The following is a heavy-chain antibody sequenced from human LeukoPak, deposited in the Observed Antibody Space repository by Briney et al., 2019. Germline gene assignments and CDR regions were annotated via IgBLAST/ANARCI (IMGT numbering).Heavy chain of an antibody. CDR1: GDTFTGYY. D-gene: IGHD3-22*01. V-gene: IGHV1-2*02. Sequence: ASVKVSCKASGDTFTGYYMHWVRQAPGQGLEWMGWINPNSGGTNYAQKFQGRVTMTRDTSISTAYMELSRLRADDTAVYYCAGGVYDSSGYPIDYWGQGTLVTVSS. CDR2: INPNSGGT. J-gene: IGHJ4*02. CDR3: AGGVYDSSGYPIDY.